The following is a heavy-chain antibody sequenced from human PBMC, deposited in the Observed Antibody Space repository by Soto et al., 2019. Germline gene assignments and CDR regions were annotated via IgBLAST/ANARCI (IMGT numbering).Heavy chain of an antibody. CDR1: GGSISSSRYY. V-gene: IGHV4-39*01. CDR3: ARRGGATIMDD. CDR2: SYYSGST. J-gene: IGHJ4*02. D-gene: IGHD5-12*01. Sequence: QLQLQESGPGLVKPSETLSLTCTVSGGSISSSRYYLDWIRQHPRKWLERIGSSYYSGSTYYNPSLKIRVSISIDTSMKPFSLKLSSVTAADTAVYYCARRGGATIMDDWGQGTLVTVSS.